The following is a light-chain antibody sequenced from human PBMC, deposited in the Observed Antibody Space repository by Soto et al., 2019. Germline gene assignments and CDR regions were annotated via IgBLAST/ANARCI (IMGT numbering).Light chain of an antibody. V-gene: IGLV2-14*01. CDR3: SSYTSRTTPV. J-gene: IGLJ2*01. CDR2: EVS. Sequence: QSALTQPASVSGSPGQTITISCTGTSSDVGGYAYVSCYQQYPGKVPKLVISEVSNRPSGVSHRFSGSRSGNTASLTISGLQAEDEADYHCSSYTSRTTPVFGGGTKLTVL. CDR1: SSDVGGYAY.